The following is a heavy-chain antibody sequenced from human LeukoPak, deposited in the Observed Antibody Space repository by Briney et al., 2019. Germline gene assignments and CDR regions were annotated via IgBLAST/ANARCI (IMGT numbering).Heavy chain of an antibody. CDR3: ARVLQYCSGGSCYSGVVRAFDI. V-gene: IGHV1-2*02. D-gene: IGHD2-15*01. CDR2: INPNSGGT. Sequence: ASVKVSCKASGYTFTGYYMHWVRQAPGQGLEWMRWINPNSGGTNYAQKFQGRVTMTRDTSISTVYMELSRLRSDDTAVYYCARVLQYCSGGSCYSGVVRAFDIWGQGTMVTVSS. J-gene: IGHJ3*02. CDR1: GYTFTGYY.